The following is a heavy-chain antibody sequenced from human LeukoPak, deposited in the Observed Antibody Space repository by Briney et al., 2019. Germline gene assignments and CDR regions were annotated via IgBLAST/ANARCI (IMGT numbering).Heavy chain of an antibody. CDR3: ARGIPPLGL. D-gene: IGHD2-2*02. CDR2: ISSSSSTI. V-gene: IGHV3-48*01. J-gene: IGHJ4*02. CDR1: GFTFSSYS. Sequence: GGSLRLSCAASGFTFSSYSMNWVRQAPGKGLEWVSYISSSSSTIYYADSVKGRFTISRDNAKNSLYLQMNSLRAEDTAVYYCARGIPPLGLWGQGTLVTVSS.